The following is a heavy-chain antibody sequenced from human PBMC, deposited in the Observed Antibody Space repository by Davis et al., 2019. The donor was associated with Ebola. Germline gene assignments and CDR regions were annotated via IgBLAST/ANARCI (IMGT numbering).Heavy chain of an antibody. J-gene: IGHJ5*02. D-gene: IGHD5-24*01. CDR3: ARDGDRDGYNA. CDR1: GGSISSSSYY. Sequence: PSETLSLTCTVSGGSISSSSYYWGWIRQPPGKGLEWIGSIYYSGSTYYNPSLKSRVTISVDTSKNQFSLKLSSVTAADTAVYYCARDGDRDGYNAWGQGTLVTVSS. CDR2: IYYSGST. V-gene: IGHV4-39*02.